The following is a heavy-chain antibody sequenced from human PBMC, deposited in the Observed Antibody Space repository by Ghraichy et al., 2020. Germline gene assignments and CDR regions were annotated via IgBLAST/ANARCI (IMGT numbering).Heavy chain of an antibody. Sequence: SVKVSCKASGGTFSSYAISWVRQAPGQGLEWMGGIIPIFGTANYAQKFQGRVTITADESTSTAYMELSSLRSEDTAVYYCARTGGQQWLAHTGDYYFDYWGQGTLVTVSS. D-gene: IGHD6-19*01. CDR1: GGTFSSYA. CDR3: ARTGGQQWLAHTGDYYFDY. V-gene: IGHV1-69*13. J-gene: IGHJ4*02. CDR2: IIPIFGTA.